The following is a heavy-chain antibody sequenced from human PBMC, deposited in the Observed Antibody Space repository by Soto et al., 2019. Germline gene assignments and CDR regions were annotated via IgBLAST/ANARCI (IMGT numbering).Heavy chain of an antibody. CDR2: IIPNFDTP. Sequence: QVHLVQSGAEVKKPGSSVKFSCKTSGGSFNNYAVSWVRHAPGQGLEWMGGIIPNFDTPNYAQKFQDRVTIIADESTSTVYMELRSLRSNDTAVYYCAVAMVREILIFESSGMHVWGQGTTVIVS. CDR3: AVAMVREILIFESSGMHV. J-gene: IGHJ6*02. V-gene: IGHV1-69*01. CDR1: GGSFNNYA. D-gene: IGHD3-10*01.